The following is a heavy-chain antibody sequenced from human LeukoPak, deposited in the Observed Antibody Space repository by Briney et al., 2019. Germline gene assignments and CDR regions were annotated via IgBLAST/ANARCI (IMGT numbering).Heavy chain of an antibody. J-gene: IGHJ4*02. D-gene: IGHD2-15*01. V-gene: IGHV1-2*02. CDR2: INPNSGGT. CDR3: ASLAGVPATGTPGY. Sequence: ASVKVSCKASGYTLTAYYIHWVRQAPGQGLEWMGWINPNSGGTNYVQKFQGRVTMTRDTSITTAYMELSRLRSDDTAVYYCASLAGVPATGTPGYWGQGTLVTVSS. CDR1: GYTLTAYY.